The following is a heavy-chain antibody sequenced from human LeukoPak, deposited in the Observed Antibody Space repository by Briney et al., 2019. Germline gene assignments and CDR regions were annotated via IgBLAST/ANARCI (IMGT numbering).Heavy chain of an antibody. D-gene: IGHD1-26*01. CDR3: AKDNLLYSGSYGYYFDY. CDR1: GFTFSSYG. Sequence: GGSLRLSCAASGFTFSSYGMHWVRQAPGKGLEWVAFIRYDGSNKYYADSVKGRFTISRDNSKNTLYLQMNSLRAEDTAVYYCAKDNLLYSGSYGYYFDYWGQGALVTVSS. J-gene: IGHJ4*02. V-gene: IGHV3-30*02. CDR2: IRYDGSNK.